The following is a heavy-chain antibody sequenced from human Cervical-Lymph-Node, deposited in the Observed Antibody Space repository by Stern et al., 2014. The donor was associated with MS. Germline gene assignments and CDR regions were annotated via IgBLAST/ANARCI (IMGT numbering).Heavy chain of an antibody. Sequence: VQLLESGAEVKKPGASVKVSCKASGYTFTGYYMHWVRQAPGQGLEWMGWINPNSGGTNYAQKFQGRVTMTRDTSISTAYMELSRLRSDDTAVYYCAREALTTVTTHAFDIWGQGTMVTVSS. CDR1: GYTFTGYY. D-gene: IGHD4-17*01. J-gene: IGHJ3*02. V-gene: IGHV1-2*02. CDR2: INPNSGGT. CDR3: AREALTTVTTHAFDI.